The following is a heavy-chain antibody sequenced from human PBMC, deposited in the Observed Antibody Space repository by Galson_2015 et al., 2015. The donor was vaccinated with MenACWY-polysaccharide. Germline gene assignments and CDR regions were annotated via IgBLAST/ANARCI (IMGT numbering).Heavy chain of an antibody. CDR2: MSSNGGA. CDR3: AREPTYSGSFGWFDS. J-gene: IGHJ5*01. Sequence: SETLSLTCSVSGGSLTAYYWSWLRQPPGKGLEWIGFMSSNGGANRNPSLKSRVTISIDTSKNQFSLRLNSVTAADTAMYYCAREPTYSGSFGWFDSWGQGTLVTVSS. V-gene: IGHV4-59*01. D-gene: IGHD1-26*01. CDR1: GGSLTAYY.